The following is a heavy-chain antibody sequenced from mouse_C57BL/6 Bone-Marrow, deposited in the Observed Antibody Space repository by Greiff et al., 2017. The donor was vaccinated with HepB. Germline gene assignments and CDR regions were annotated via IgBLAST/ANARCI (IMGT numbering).Heavy chain of an antibody. D-gene: IGHD2-4*01. CDR2: IWSGGST. V-gene: IGHV2-2*01. Sequence: QVQLQQSGPGLVQPSQSLSITCTVSGFSLTSYGVHWVRQSPGKGLEWLGVIWSGGSTDYNAAFISRLRISKDNSKSQVFFKMNSLQADDTAIYYCASLYYDYDPYWYFDVWGTGTTVTVSS. CDR3: ASLYYDYDPYWYFDV. J-gene: IGHJ1*03. CDR1: GFSLTSYG.